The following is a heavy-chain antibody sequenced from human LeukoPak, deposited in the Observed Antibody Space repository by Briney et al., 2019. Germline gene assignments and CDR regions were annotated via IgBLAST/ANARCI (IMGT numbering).Heavy chain of an antibody. CDR2: INHSGST. V-gene: IGHV4-34*01. J-gene: IGHJ5*02. D-gene: IGHD2-2*01. Sequence: KSGGSLRLSCVASGFTFTNAWMSWIRQPPGKGLEWIGEINHSGSTNYNPSLKSRVTISVDTSKNQFSLKLSSVTAADTAVYYCARRSRVPHALNWFDPWGQGTLVTVSS. CDR1: GFTFTNAW. CDR3: ARRSRVPHALNWFDP.